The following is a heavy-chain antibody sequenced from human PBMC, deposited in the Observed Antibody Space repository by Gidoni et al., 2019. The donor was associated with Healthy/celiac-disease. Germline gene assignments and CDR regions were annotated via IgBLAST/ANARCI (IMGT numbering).Heavy chain of an antibody. V-gene: IGHV3-30*04. CDR1: SYA. D-gene: IGHD4-17*01. J-gene: IGHJ6*02. CDR2: ISYDGSNK. CDR3: ARDPPPVTDYYYYGMDV. Sequence: SYAMHWVRQAPGKGLEWVAVISYDGSNKYYADSVKGRFTISRDNSKNTLYLQMNSLRAEDTAVYYCARDPPPVTDYYYYGMDVWGQGTTVTVS.